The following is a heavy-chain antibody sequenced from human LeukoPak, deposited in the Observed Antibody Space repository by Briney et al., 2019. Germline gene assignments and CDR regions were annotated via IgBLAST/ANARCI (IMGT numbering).Heavy chain of an antibody. CDR3: ARAQTTMVRGGRAFDI. D-gene: IGHD3-10*01. V-gene: IGHV1-3*01. CDR2: INAGNGNT. CDR1: GYTFTSYA. Sequence: ASVKVSFKASGYTFTSYAMHWVRQAPGQRLEWMGWINAGNGNTKYSQKFQGRVTITRDTSASTAYMELSSLRSEDTAVYYCARAQTTMVRGGRAFDIWGQGTMVTVSS. J-gene: IGHJ3*02.